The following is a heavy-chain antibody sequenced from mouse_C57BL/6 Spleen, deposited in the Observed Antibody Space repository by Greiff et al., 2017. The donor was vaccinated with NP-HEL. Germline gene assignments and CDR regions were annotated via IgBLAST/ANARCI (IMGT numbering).Heavy chain of an antibody. CDR1: GYTFTDYY. J-gene: IGHJ4*01. CDR3: ARNLYYYAMDY. Sequence: VQLQQSGPELVKPGASVKISCKASGYTFTDYYINWVKQRPGQGLEWIGWIFPGSGSPYYNEKFKGKATLTGDQSSSTAYMLLSRLTSEDSSFYFCARNLYYYAMDYWGQGTSVTVSS. V-gene: IGHV1-75*01. CDR2: IFPGSGSP.